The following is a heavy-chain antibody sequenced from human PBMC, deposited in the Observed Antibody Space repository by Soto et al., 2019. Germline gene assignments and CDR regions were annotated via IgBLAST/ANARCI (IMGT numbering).Heavy chain of an antibody. CDR3: AIDQGVVVTADNWFDP. D-gene: IGHD2-21*02. CDR2: IFSSGST. Sequence: ASETLSLTCTVSGGSITDYSWVWIRQPAGKGLEWIGRIFSSGSTNYNPSLKGRITMSLDTSKNQFSLKLNSATATDTAVYFCAIDQGVVVTADNWFDPWGQGILVTVSS. CDR1: GGSITDYS. V-gene: IGHV4-4*07. J-gene: IGHJ5*02.